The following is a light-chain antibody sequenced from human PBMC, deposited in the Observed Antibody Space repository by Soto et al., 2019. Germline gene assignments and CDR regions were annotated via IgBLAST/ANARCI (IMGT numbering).Light chain of an antibody. V-gene: IGKV3-11*01. CDR2: DAS. Sequence: EIVLTQSPATLSLSPGERATLSCRACQSVSRYLAWYQQKPGQAPRLLIYDASNRATGIPARFSGSGSSTDFTLTISSLEPEDFAVYFCQQRSNWPPTFGGGTKVDIK. CDR1: QSVSRY. J-gene: IGKJ4*01. CDR3: QQRSNWPPT.